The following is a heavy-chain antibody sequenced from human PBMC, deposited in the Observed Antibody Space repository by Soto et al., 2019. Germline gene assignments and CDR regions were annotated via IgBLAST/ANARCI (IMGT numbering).Heavy chain of an antibody. CDR1: GGSFSDYY. J-gene: IGHJ5*02. CDR2: ASH. CDR3: AREGRYCTSTSCYGWWFDP. Sequence: QVQLQQWGAGLLKPSETLSLTCAVYGGSFSDYYWSWIRQAPGKGLEWIGEASHSNPSLKSRVSISVDPSKNPFYLKLTSVTAADTAVYYCAREGRYCTSTSCYGWWFDPWGQGTLVTVSS. D-gene: IGHD2-2*01. V-gene: IGHV4-34*01.